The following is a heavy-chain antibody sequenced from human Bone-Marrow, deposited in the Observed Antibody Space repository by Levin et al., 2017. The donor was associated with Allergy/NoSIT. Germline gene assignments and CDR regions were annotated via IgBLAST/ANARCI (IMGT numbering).Heavy chain of an antibody. CDR1: GGSFSGYS. D-gene: IGHD2-15*01. J-gene: IGHJ4*02. Sequence: SETLSLTCAVYGGSFSGYSWSWIRQSPGNGLEWIGEINHSGSTNYNPSLKSRVTISVDTSKNQFFLKVRSVTAADTAVYYCARRLTSRYLRSYFDYWGQGTLVSVSS. CDR2: INHSGST. V-gene: IGHV4-34*01. CDR3: ARRLTSRYLRSYFDY.